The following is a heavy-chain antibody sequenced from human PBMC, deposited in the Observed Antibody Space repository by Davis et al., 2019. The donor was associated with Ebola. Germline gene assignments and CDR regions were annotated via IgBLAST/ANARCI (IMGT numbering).Heavy chain of an antibody. CDR2: IYYSGIT. CDR1: GGSIISSSSY. Sequence: MPGGSLRLSCTVSGGSIISSSSYWGWIRQPPRKGLEWIGSIYYSGITYYNPSLKSRVTISVDTSKNQFSLKLSSVTAADTAVYYCATVSSSSFHYFDYWGQGTLVTVSS. CDR3: ATVSSSSFHYFDY. V-gene: IGHV4-39*07. J-gene: IGHJ4*02. D-gene: IGHD6-6*01.